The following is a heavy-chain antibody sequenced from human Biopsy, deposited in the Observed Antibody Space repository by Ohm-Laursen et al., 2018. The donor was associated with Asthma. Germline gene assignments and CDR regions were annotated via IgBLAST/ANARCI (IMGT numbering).Heavy chain of an antibody. D-gene: IGHD1-1*01. J-gene: IGHJ3*02. CDR1: GFSFSNFA. CDR3: VRDGTDDAFDI. CDR2: ISKDASTQ. V-gene: IGHV3-30*01. Sequence: SLRLSCSAAGFSFSNFAIHWVRQAPGKGLEWAGVISKDASTQDYADSVKGRFTMARDNSKNTLDLQMNSLREEDTAVYYCVRDGTDDAFDIWGQGTVVSVSS.